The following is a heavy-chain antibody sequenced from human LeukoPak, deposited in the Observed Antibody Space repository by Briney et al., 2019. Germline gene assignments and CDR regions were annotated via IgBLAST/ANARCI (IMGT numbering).Heavy chain of an antibody. V-gene: IGHV3-23*01. CDR1: GFTFTNYA. CDR3: AKDLIRVTLTGMAPGRGIDY. CDR2: FSGPVVNT. Sequence: GGSLRLSCAASGFTFTNYAMNWVGQDPGKTLERVSGFSGPVVNTYYADSVKGRFTISRDNSKNTLYLQMNSLRADDTAIYYCAKDLIRVTLTGMAPGRGIDYWGQGVLVTVSS. J-gene: IGHJ4*02. D-gene: IGHD3-22*01.